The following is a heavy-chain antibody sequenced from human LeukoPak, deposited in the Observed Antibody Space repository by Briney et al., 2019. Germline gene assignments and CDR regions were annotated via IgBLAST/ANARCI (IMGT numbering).Heavy chain of an antibody. D-gene: IGHD3-10*01. CDR3: ARDSYYGSGSYNWFDP. J-gene: IGHJ5*02. CDR2: IYTSGST. V-gene: IGHV4-4*07. Sequence: PSETLSLTCTVSGGSISSYYWSWVRQPAGKGLEWVGRIYTSGSTNYNPSLKSRVTMSVDTSKNQFSLKLSSVTAADTAVYYCARDSYYGSGSYNWFDPWGQGTLVTVSS. CDR1: GGSISSYY.